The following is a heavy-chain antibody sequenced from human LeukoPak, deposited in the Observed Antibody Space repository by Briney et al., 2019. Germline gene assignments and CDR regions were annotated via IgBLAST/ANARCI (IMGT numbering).Heavy chain of an antibody. CDR1: GFTFSNYV. V-gene: IGHV3-30*18. D-gene: IGHD2-15*01. Sequence: GGSLRLSCAASGFTFSNYVMQWVRQAPGKGLEWVAVISYDGSNKYYADSVKGRFTISRDNSKNTLYLQMNSLRAEDTAVYYCAKEVIGTNGWFDYWGQGTLVTVSS. J-gene: IGHJ4*02. CDR2: ISYDGSNK. CDR3: AKEVIGTNGWFDY.